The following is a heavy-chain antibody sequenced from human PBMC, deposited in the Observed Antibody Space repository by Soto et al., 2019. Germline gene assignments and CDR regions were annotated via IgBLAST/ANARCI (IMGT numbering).Heavy chain of an antibody. CDR1: DDSSSSGGYY. CDR3: ARPGDPNYYGSGSDYFAY. D-gene: IGHD3-10*01. CDR2: IYYSGST. V-gene: IGHV4-31*03. Sequence: PSQPLSHPCTVFDDSSSSGGYYWSWTRQHPGKGLEWIGYIYYSGSTYYNPSLKSRVTISVDTSKNQFSLKLSSVTAADTAVYYCARPGDPNYYGSGSDYFAYWGQGTLVTVSS. J-gene: IGHJ4*02.